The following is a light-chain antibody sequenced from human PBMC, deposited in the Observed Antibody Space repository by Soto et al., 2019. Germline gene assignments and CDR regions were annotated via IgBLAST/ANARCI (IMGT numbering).Light chain of an antibody. V-gene: IGLV2-14*01. J-gene: IGLJ2*01. CDR3: SSYTSSSTLVV. CDR2: EVS. CDR1: SSDVGGYNY. Sequence: QSVLTQPASVSGSPGQSITISCTGTSSDVGGYNYVSWYQQHPGKAPKLMIYEVSNRPSGVSNRFSVSKSGNTASLTISGLQAEDEADSYCSSYTSSSTLVVFGGGTKLTVL.